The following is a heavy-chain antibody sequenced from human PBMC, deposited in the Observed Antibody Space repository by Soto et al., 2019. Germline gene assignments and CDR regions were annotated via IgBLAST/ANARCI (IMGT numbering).Heavy chain of an antibody. CDR2: INHDGSDK. Sequence: GSLRLSCVTSGFTFNSYWMSWVRQTPGQGLECVARINHDGSDKNYVDSVKGRFTISRDNAKNSLFLQMNSLRADDTAVYYCTTLSWDASDWHWGLGALVTVSS. CDR3: TTLSWDASDWH. V-gene: IGHV3-7*03. J-gene: IGHJ4*02. CDR1: GFTFNSYW. D-gene: IGHD6-19*01.